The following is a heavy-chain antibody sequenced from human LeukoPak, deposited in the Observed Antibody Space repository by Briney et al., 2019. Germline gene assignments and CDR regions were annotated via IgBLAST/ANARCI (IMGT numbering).Heavy chain of an antibody. CDR3: ARDGDTAPFDY. V-gene: IGHV4-30-4*01. CDR1: GGSISSGDYY. Sequence: SQTLSLTCTVSGGSISSGDYYWSWIRQPPGKGLEWIGYIYYSGSTYHNPSLKSRVTISVDTSKNQFSLKLSSVTAADTAVYYCARDGDTAPFDYWGQGTLVTVSS. CDR2: IYYSGST. J-gene: IGHJ4*02. D-gene: IGHD5-18*01.